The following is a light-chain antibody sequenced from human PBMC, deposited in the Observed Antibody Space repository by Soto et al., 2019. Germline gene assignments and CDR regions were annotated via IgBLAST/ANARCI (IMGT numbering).Light chain of an antibody. CDR1: QGIKSW. V-gene: IGKV1-12*01. J-gene: IGKJ5*01. CDR2: PAS. CDR3: QLRSNWLIT. Sequence: DIQMTQSPSSVAASVGDRVTITCRARQGIKSWLAWYQQQPGKAPKPLIYPASSLQSGVPARFSGSGSGTEFTLTISSLEPEDFEVYYCQLRSNWLITFGQGTRLEIK.